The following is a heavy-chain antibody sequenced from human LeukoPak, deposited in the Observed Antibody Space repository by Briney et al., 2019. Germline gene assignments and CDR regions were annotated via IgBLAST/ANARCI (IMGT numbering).Heavy chain of an antibody. Sequence: PGGSLRLSCAASGFTFSTYGMHWVRPAPGKGLEWVAFIRSDGSDKYHADSVKGRFTISRDNSKNTLYLQMNSLRTEDTAVYYCANEWLHVSGSYKANNWGQGTLVTVSS. J-gene: IGHJ4*02. CDR3: ANEWLHVSGSYKANN. V-gene: IGHV3-30*02. D-gene: IGHD3-10*01. CDR2: IRSDGSDK. CDR1: GFTFSTYG.